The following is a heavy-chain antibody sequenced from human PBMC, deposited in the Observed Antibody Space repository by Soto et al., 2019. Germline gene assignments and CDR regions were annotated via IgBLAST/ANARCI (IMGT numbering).Heavy chain of an antibody. J-gene: IGHJ4*02. CDR1: GFTFSSYG. CDR3: AKDWRSDPGPDY. Sequence: GGSLRLSCAASGFTFSSYGMHWVRQAPGKGLEWVAVISYDGSNKYYADSVKGRFTISRDNSKNTLYLQMNSLRAEDTAVYYCAKDWRSDPGPDYWGQGTMVTVYS. CDR2: ISYDGSNK. V-gene: IGHV3-30*18.